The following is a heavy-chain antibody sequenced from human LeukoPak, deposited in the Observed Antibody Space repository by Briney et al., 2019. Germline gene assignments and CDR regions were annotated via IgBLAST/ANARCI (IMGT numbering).Heavy chain of an antibody. CDR1: GFTFSDYY. CDR2: ISSSGSTI. Sequence: PGGSLRLSCAASGFTFSDYYMSWIRQAPGKGLEWVSYISSSGSTIYYADSVKGRFTISRDNSKNTLYLQMNSLRAEDTAVYYCAKDPYSSLSNWGQGTLVTVSS. V-gene: IGHV3-11*01. J-gene: IGHJ4*02. CDR3: AKDPYSSLSN. D-gene: IGHD6-13*01.